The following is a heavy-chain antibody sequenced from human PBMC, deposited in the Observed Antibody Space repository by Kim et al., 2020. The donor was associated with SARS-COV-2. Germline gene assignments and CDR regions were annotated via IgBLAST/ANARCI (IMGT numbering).Heavy chain of an antibody. Sequence: GGSLRLSCVTSGFNFTDFSMTWVRQAPGKGLEWVASISGRTHTISYAVFCMSQNTISKDDAQSPLFLQINALIADDTAVYFCGGLLSSGKCTPNAYFYY. J-gene: IGHJ6*01. CDR3: GGLLSSGKCTPNAYFYY. V-gene: IGHV3-21*01. CDR1: GFNFTDFS. CDR2: ISGRTHTI.